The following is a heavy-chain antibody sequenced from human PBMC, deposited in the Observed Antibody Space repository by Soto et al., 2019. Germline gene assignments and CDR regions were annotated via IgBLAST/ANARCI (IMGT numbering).Heavy chain of an antibody. CDR3: ARDHEF. V-gene: IGHV1-69*06. J-gene: IGHJ4*02. CDR1: GGTFSRYA. Sequence: QVRLVQSGAEVKRPGSSVKVSCRAYGGTFSRYAISWVRQAPGQGLEWVGGFVPVYGTPSYAPKFQGRTTITADKSATAAYMEMRRLTSDDTAVYYCARDHEFWGQGTLVTVSS. CDR2: FVPVYGTP.